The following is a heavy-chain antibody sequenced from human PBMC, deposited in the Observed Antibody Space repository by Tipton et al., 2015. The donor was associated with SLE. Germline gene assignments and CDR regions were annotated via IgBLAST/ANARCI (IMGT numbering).Heavy chain of an antibody. CDR3: ARGRYCSSTSCSYYFDY. CDR1: GGSFSGYY. J-gene: IGHJ4*02. D-gene: IGHD2-2*01. V-gene: IGHV4-34*01. Sequence: TLSLTCAVYGGSFSGYYWSWIRQPPGKGLEWMGEINHSGSTNYNPSLKSRVTISIDTSKNQFSLKVSSVTAADTAVYYCARGRYCSSTSCSYYFDYWGQGTLVTVSS. CDR2: INHSGST.